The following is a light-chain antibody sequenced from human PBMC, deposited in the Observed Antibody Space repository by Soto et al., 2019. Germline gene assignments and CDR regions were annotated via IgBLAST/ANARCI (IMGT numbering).Light chain of an antibody. Sequence: DIQMTQSPSSLSASVGDRVTITCRASQSISSQLNWYQQKPGKAPKFLIYGASILQSGVPSKSSATGSGTDFTLTISSLQPEDFATYYCQQRSSSPYTFGQGNKVEI. CDR3: QQRSSSPYT. CDR2: GAS. CDR1: QSISSQ. J-gene: IGKJ2*01. V-gene: IGKV1-39*01.